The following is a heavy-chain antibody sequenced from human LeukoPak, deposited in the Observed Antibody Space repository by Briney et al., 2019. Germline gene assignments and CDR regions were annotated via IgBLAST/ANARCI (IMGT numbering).Heavy chain of an antibody. D-gene: IGHD3-3*01. CDR1: GYTLTELS. CDR2: FDPEDGET. CDR3: ATALRYYDFWSGYYTDY. Sequence: ASVKVSCKVSGYTLTELSMHWARQAPGKGLEWMGGFDPEDGETIYAQKFQGRVTMTEDTSTDTAYMELSSLRSEDTAVYYCATALRYYDFWSGYYTDYWGQGTLVTVSS. J-gene: IGHJ4*02. V-gene: IGHV1-24*01.